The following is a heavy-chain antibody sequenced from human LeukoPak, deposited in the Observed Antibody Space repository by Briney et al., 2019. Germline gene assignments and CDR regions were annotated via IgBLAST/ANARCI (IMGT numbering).Heavy chain of an antibody. CDR1: GFTFSDYY. Sequence: GGSLGLSCAASGFTFSDYYMSWIRQAPGKGLEWVSYISSSGSTIYYADSVKGRFTISRDNAKNSLYLQMNSLRAEDTAVYYCARDYLPGIAAAGSTGEFDYWGQGTLVTVSS. CDR2: ISSSGSTI. V-gene: IGHV3-11*04. D-gene: IGHD6-13*01. J-gene: IGHJ4*02. CDR3: ARDYLPGIAAAGSTGEFDY.